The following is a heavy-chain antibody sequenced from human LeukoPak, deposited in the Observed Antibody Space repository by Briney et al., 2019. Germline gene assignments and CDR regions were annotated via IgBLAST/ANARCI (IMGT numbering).Heavy chain of an antibody. V-gene: IGHV3-53*01. CDR2: IYSGGST. D-gene: IGHD3-10*01. Sequence: PGGSLRLSCAASGFTVSSNYMSWVRQAPGKGLEWVSVIYSGGSTYYADSVKGRFTISRDNSKNTLYLQMNSLRAEGTAVYYCARAWFGSFDYWGQGTLVTVSS. J-gene: IGHJ4*02. CDR3: ARAWFGSFDY. CDR1: GFTVSSNY.